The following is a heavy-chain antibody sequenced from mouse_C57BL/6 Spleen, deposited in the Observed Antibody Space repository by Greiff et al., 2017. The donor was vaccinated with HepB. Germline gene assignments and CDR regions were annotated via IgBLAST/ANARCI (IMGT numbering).Heavy chain of an antibody. CDR3: ARYPLITTVVDAMDY. D-gene: IGHD1-1*01. CDR1: GYAFSSSW. J-gene: IGHJ4*01. CDR2: IYPGDGDT. V-gene: IGHV1-82*01. Sequence: VQRVESGPELVKPGASVKISCKASGYAFSSSWMNWVKQRPGKGLEWIGRIYPGDGDTNYNGKFKGKATLTADKSSSTAYMQLSSLTSEDSAVYFCARYPLITTVVDAMDYWGQGTSVTVSS.